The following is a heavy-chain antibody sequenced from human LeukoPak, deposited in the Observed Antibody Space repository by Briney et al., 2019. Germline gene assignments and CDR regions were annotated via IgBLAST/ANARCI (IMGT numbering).Heavy chain of an antibody. CDR3: ARGPGVVIVVVPAATGTVTPFDY. D-gene: IGHD2-2*01. CDR1: GGSISSYY. CDR2: INHSGST. V-gene: IGHV4-34*01. J-gene: IGHJ4*02. Sequence: SETLSLTCTVSGGSISSYYWSWIRQPPGKGLEWIGEINHSGSTNYNPSLKSRVTISVDTSKNQFSLKLSSVTAADTAVYYCARGPGVVIVVVPAATGTVTPFDYWGQGTLVTVSS.